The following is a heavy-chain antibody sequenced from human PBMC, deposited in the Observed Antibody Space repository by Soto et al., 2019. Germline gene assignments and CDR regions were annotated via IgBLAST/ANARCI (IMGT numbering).Heavy chain of an antibody. D-gene: IGHD2-8*01. CDR1: GGTFSSYA. Sequence: SVKVSCKASGGTFSSYAISWVRQAPGQGLEWMGGIIPIFGTANYAQKFQGRVTITADESTSTAYMELSSLRSEDTAVYYCARESPPYCSNGLCRYYYGFDVWGQGXTVTVSS. CDR3: ARESPPYCSNGLCRYYYGFDV. J-gene: IGHJ6*02. CDR2: IIPIFGTA. V-gene: IGHV1-69*13.